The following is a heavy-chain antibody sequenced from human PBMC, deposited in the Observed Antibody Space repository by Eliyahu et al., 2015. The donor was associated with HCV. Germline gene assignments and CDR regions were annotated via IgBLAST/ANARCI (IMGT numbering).Heavy chain of an antibody. J-gene: IGHJ4*02. Sequence: EVQLVESGXGLVQPGGSLXLSCXASGFTFSDHYMDWVRQAPGKGLEWVGRTRNKANSYTTEYAASVKGRFTISRDDSKNSLYLQMNSLKTEDTAVYYCVAPSWPVGGQGTLVTVSS. CDR1: GFTFSDHY. D-gene: IGHD6-19*01. CDR3: VAPSWPV. CDR2: TRNKANSYTT. V-gene: IGHV3-72*01.